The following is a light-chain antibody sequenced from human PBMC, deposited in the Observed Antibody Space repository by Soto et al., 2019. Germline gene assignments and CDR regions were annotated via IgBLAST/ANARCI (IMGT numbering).Light chain of an antibody. CDR3: ISYTTSSTWV. J-gene: IGLJ3*02. CDR1: SSDLGAYDH. V-gene: IGLV2-14*01. Sequence: QSVLTQPASVSGSPGQSITIPCTGTSSDLGAYDHVSWYQQRPGKAPKLIIYEVNNRPSGVSNRFSGSKSGNTASLSISGLQAEDAANYYCISYTTSSTWVFGGGTKVTVL. CDR2: EVN.